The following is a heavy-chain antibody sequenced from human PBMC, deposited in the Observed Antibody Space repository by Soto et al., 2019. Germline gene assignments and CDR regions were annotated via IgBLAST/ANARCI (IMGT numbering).Heavy chain of an antibody. J-gene: IGHJ4*02. CDR2: IYYSGST. CDR1: GGSISSGGYY. CDR3: ARSPPGGTMIVVDTPYYFDY. V-gene: IGHV4-31*03. D-gene: IGHD3-22*01. Sequence: QVQLQESGPGLVKPSQTLSLTCTVSGGSISSGGYYWSWIRQHPGKGLEWIGYIYYSGSTYYNPSLKSRVTISVDTYKNQFSLKLSSVTDADTAVYYCARSPPGGTMIVVDTPYYFDYWGQGTLVTVSS.